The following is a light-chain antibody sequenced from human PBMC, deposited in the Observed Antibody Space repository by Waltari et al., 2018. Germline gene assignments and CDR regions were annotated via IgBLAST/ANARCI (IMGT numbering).Light chain of an antibody. V-gene: IGLV2-14*03. CDR3: ISYTRSNTWV. J-gene: IGLJ3*02. CDR2: DVR. CDR1: SSDVGAYDF. Sequence: QSALTQPASVSGSPGQSITISCTGTSSDVGAYDFVSWYQQHPGKAPKLLIFDVRNRPSGFSFRFSGSKSDNTASLTISGLQAEDEGDYYCISYTRSNTWVFGGGTKLTVL.